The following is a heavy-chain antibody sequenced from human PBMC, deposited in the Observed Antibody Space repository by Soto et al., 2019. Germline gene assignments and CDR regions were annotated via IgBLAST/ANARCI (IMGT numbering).Heavy chain of an antibody. CDR3: ARVFLEDYYDSSGYYAFDI. J-gene: IGHJ3*02. CDR2: IIPIFGIA. D-gene: IGHD3-22*01. Sequence: ASVKVSCKASGGTFSSYAISWVRQAPGQGLEWMGGIIPIFGIANYAQKFQGRVTITADKSTSTAYMELSSLRSEDTAVYYCARVFLEDYYDSSGYYAFDIWGQGTMVTVSS. CDR1: GGTFSSYA. V-gene: IGHV1-69*10.